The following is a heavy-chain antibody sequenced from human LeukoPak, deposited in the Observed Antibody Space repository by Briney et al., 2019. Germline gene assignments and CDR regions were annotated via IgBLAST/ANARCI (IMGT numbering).Heavy chain of an antibody. Sequence: GGSLRLSCLTSGFTLSTNAMSWVRQAPGKGLEWISGISGSGASTYYADSVKGRFTISRDDSRNTLYLQMNSLRAEDTAVYYCARAPTYDYYGSGSYGYWGQGTLVTVSS. J-gene: IGHJ4*02. D-gene: IGHD3-10*01. CDR1: GFTLSTNA. CDR2: ISGSGAST. CDR3: ARAPTYDYYGSGSYGY. V-gene: IGHV3-23*01.